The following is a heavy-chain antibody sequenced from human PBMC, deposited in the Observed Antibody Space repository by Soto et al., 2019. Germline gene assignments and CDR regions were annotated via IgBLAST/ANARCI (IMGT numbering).Heavy chain of an antibody. CDR3: ARDRRVTIFGVVMKDAFDI. CDR2: IIPIFGTA. Sequence: ASVKVSCKASGGTFSSYAISWVRQAPGQGLEWMGGIIPIFGTANYAQKFQGRVTITADESTSTAYMELSSLRSEDTAVYYCARDRRVTIFGVVMKDAFDIWGQGTMVTVSS. V-gene: IGHV1-69*13. CDR1: GGTFSSYA. D-gene: IGHD3-3*01. J-gene: IGHJ3*02.